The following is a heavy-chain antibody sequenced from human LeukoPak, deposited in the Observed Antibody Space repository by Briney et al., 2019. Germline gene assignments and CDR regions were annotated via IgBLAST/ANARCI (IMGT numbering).Heavy chain of an antibody. V-gene: IGHV3-30-3*01. CDR3: ARDRYSYGLNLIDY. D-gene: IGHD5-18*01. CDR2: ISYDGSNK. J-gene: IGHJ4*02. CDR1: GFTFSSYA. Sequence: HPGGSLRLSCAASGFTFSSYAMHWVRQAPGKGLEWVAVISYDGSNKYYADSVKGRFTISRDNSKNTLYLQMNSLRAEDTAVYYCARDRYSYGLNLIDYWGQGTLVTVSS.